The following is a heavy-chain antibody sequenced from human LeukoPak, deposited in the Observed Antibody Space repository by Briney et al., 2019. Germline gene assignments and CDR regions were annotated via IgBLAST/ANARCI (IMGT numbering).Heavy chain of an antibody. J-gene: IGHJ5*02. CDR3: ARDGHPTFGNIAVAGTGWFDP. D-gene: IGHD6-19*01. V-gene: IGHV4-61*02. Sequence: PSQTLSLTCTVSGGSISSGSYYWSWIRQPAGKGLEWIGRIYTSGSTNYNPSLKSRVTISVDTSKNQFSLKLSSVTAADTAVYYCARDGHPTFGNIAVAGTGWFDPWGQGTLVTVSS. CDR1: GGSISSGSYY. CDR2: IYTSGST.